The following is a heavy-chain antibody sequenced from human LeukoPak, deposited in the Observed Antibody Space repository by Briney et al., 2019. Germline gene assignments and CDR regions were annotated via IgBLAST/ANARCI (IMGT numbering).Heavy chain of an antibody. Sequence: ASVKVSCKASGYTFTGYYMHWVRQAPGQGPEWMGWINPNSGGTNYAQKFQGRVTMTRDTSISTAYMELSRLRSDDTAVYYCARLGGNINSPYGNWFDPWGQGALVTVSS. CDR2: INPNSGGT. D-gene: IGHD2/OR15-2a*01. CDR1: GYTFTGYY. CDR3: ARLGGNINSPYGNWFDP. V-gene: IGHV1-2*02. J-gene: IGHJ5*02.